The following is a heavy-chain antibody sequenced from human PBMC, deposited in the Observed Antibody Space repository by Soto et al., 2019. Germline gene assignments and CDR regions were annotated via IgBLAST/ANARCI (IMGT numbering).Heavy chain of an antibody. D-gene: IGHD4-17*01. CDR2: INADNGNT. CDR1: GYTFTSYA. Sequence: ASVKVSCKASGYTFTSYAMHWVRQAPGQRLEWMGWINADNGNTKYSQKFQGRVTITRDTSASTAYMELSSLRSDDTAVYYCARDIPGYGDYVYYFCGMDVWGQGTTVTVSS. V-gene: IGHV1-3*01. J-gene: IGHJ6*02. CDR3: ARDIPGYGDYVYYFCGMDV.